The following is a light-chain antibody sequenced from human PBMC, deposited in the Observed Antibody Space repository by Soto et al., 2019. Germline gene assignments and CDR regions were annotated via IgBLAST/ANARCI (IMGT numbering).Light chain of an antibody. CDR3: QQYDNLPIT. CDR2: AAS. CDR1: QSISSY. J-gene: IGKJ5*01. V-gene: IGKV1-39*01. Sequence: DIQMTQSPSSLSASVGDRVTITCRASQSISSYLHWYQQKPGKAPKLLIYAASSLQSGVPSRFSGSGSGTDFTLTISSLQPEDFATYYCQQYDNLPITFGQGTRLEIK.